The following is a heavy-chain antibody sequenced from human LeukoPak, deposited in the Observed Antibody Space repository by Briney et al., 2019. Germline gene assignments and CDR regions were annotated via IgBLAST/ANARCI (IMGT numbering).Heavy chain of an antibody. V-gene: IGHV3-7*01. CDR2: IKQDGSDK. J-gene: IGHJ4*02. Sequence: GGSLRLSCAASGFTFSTYWMSWVRQAPGKGLGWVANIKQDGSDKYYVDSVKGRFTISRDNAKNSLFLQMNSLRAEDTAVYYCARVRCSSNSRFPDYWGQGTLVTVSS. D-gene: IGHD2-2*01. CDR3: ARVRCSSNSRFPDY. CDR1: GFTFSTYW.